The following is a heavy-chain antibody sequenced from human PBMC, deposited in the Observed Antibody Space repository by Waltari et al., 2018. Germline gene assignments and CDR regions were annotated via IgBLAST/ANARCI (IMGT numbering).Heavy chain of an antibody. CDR2: FIPLSGSQ. CDR1: GRSIRGYL. CDR3: ARGYRYDSSERFYLDY. V-gene: IGHV1-69*12. Sequence: QLAQSGAGETRPGPAVTIAGTDVGRSIRGYLSSWGRQAPGQGLEWMGGFIPLSGSQIYTQRFQGRLTITADGSTRTTVMELRNLRYEDTAVYFCARGYRYDSSERFYLDYWGQGTPVIVSS. J-gene: IGHJ4*02. D-gene: IGHD3-22*01.